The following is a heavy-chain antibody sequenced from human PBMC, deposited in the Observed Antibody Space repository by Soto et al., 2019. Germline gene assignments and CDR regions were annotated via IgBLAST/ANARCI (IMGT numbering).Heavy chain of an antibody. CDR3: ARHRLLWFGEFLNWFDP. Sequence: KASETLSLTCTVSGGSISSSSYYWGWIRQPPGKGLEWIGSIYYSGSTYYNPSLKSRVTISVDTSKNQFSLKLSSVTAADTAVYYCARHRLLWFGEFLNWFDPWGQGTLVTVSS. D-gene: IGHD3-10*01. CDR2: IYYSGST. J-gene: IGHJ5*02. CDR1: GGSISSSSYY. V-gene: IGHV4-39*01.